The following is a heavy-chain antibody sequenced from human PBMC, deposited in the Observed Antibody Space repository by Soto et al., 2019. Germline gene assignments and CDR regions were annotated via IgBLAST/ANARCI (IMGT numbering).Heavy chain of an antibody. Sequence: QVQLVQSGAEVKKPGASVKVSCKASGYTFTSSGMSWVRQAPGQGPEWMGWISAHTGSSEYAQRFQVRVTRTTVRSTSTAYVELRSVRYDDTAVYYRALAFFYNGSDSRGYSVDAFEFWCPGILVAVSS. D-gene: IGHD3-22*01. J-gene: IGHJ3*01. CDR3: ALAFFYNGSDSRGYSVDAFEF. CDR2: ISAHTGSS. CDR1: GYTFTSSG. V-gene: IGHV1-18*01.